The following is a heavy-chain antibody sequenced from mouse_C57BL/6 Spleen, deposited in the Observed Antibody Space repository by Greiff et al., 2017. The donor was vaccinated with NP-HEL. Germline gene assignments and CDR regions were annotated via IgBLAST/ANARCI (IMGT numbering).Heavy chain of an antibody. CDR1: GYAFSSSW. CDR3: ARMADYYGSSLAFYYAMDY. Sequence: QVQLQQSGPELVKPGASVKISCKASGYAFSSSWMNWVKQRPGKGLEWIGRIYPGDGDTNYNGKFKGKATLTADKSSSTAYMQLSSLTSEDSAVYFCARMADYYGSSLAFYYAMDYWGQGTSVTVSS. D-gene: IGHD1-1*01. CDR2: IYPGDGDT. V-gene: IGHV1-82*01. J-gene: IGHJ4*01.